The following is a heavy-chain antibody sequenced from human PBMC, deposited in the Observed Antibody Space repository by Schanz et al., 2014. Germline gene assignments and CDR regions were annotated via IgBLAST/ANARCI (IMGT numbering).Heavy chain of an antibody. CDR2: ISDYNGKT. CDR3: ARHRFGVFYCGLDV. D-gene: IGHD3-10*01. V-gene: IGHV1-18*01. J-gene: IGHJ6*02. CDR1: GYTFTSHG. Sequence: QVQLVQSGAEVKKPGASVKVSCKASGYTFTSHGISWVRQAPGQGLEWMGWISDYNGKTNYAQKFQDRVIMSTDRSSSTAYLELRSLTSDDSAIYYCARHRFGVFYCGLDVWGQGTTILVSS.